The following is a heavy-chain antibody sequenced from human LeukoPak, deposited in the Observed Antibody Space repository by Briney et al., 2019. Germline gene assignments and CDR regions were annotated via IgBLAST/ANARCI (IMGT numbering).Heavy chain of an antibody. CDR1: GFTVSSNY. D-gene: IGHD1-1*01. Sequence: GGSLRLSCAASGFTVSSNYVSWVRQAPGKGLEWVSTIYRGGSTYYADSVKGRFTISRDNSKNTAYLQINTLRVEDTAVYYCARGGLETAVKYFFDYWGQGTLTTVSS. V-gene: IGHV3-66*01. J-gene: IGHJ4*02. CDR3: ARGGLETAVKYFFDY. CDR2: IYRGGST.